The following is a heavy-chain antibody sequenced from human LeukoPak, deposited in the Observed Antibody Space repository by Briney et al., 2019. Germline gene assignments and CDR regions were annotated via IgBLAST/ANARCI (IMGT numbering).Heavy chain of an antibody. CDR1: NYSISSGYY. V-gene: IGHV4-38-2*01. D-gene: IGHD3-22*01. Sequence: SETLSLTCAVSNYSISSGYYWGWIRQPPGKGLEWIGSINQSGRIYHNPSLKSRVTVSVDTSKNQFSLKLTSVTAEDTAVYYCARGGRITMIVVVITPFDHWGQGTLVTVSS. CDR3: ARGGRITMIVVVITPFDH. J-gene: IGHJ4*02. CDR2: INQSGRI.